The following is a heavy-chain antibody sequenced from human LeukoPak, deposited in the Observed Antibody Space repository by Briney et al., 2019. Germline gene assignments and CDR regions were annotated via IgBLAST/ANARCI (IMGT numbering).Heavy chain of an antibody. J-gene: IGHJ4*02. Sequence: GGSLRLSCAASGFTFSAYWMSWVRQAPGKGLEWVANIKLDGSEKHYMDSVKGRFTISRDNAKNSLFLQMNSLTAEDTAVYYCARGGLTAVLYWGQGTLVTVSS. CDR3: ARGGLTAVLY. V-gene: IGHV3-7*05. D-gene: IGHD4-17*01. CDR1: GFTFSAYW. CDR2: IKLDGSEK.